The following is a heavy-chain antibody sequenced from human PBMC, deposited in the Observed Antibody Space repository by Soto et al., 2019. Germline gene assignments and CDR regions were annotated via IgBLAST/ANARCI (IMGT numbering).Heavy chain of an antibody. J-gene: IGHJ5*02. Sequence: ASVKVSCKASGYTFTSYAMHWVRQAPGQRLEWMGWINAGNGNTKYSQKFQGRVTITRDTSASTAYMELSSLRSEDTAVYYCARVGPYASGTYSFRHNRFDPWGQGTLVTVSS. CDR2: INAGNGNT. D-gene: IGHD3-10*01. V-gene: IGHV1-3*01. CDR1: GYTFTSYA. CDR3: ARVGPYASGTYSFRHNRFDP.